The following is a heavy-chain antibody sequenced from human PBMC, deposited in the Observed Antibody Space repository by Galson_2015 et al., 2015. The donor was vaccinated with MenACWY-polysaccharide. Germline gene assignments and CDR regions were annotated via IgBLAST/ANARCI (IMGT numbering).Heavy chain of an antibody. CDR2: MHPSGKS. CDR3: VAELYRLPYGWFDP. CDR1: GASMSDSY. V-gene: IGHV4-59*01. J-gene: IGHJ5*02. Sequence: SETLSLTCTVSGASMSDSYWGWIRQLPGKGLEWIGYMHPSGKSNYNPSLNSRVSVSVDTSKKQFSLRVNSVTAADTAVYYCVAELYRLPYGWFDPWGQGTQVTVSS. D-gene: IGHD2-8*02.